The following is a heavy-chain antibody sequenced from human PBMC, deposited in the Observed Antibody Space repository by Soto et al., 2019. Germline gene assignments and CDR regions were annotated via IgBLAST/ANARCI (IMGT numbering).Heavy chain of an antibody. CDR2: ISSNGNTI. V-gene: IGHV3-48*02. J-gene: IGHJ4*02. D-gene: IGHD1-1*01. CDR3: ASRNWIDANY. CDR1: GLAFSGYN. Sequence: PGGSLRLSCVASGLAFSGYNMNWVRQAPGKGLEWVSYISSNGNTIYYTDSVKGRFTISRDNAKNSLYLQMDSLRDEDTAVYYCASRNWIDANYWGEGTLVTVSS.